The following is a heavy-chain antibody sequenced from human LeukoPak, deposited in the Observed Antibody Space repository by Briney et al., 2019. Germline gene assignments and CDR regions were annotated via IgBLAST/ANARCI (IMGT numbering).Heavy chain of an antibody. V-gene: IGHV1-2*02. CDR1: GYTFTRYY. J-gene: IGHJ4*02. Sequence: ASVKVSCKASGYTFTRYYMHWVRQAPGQGLEWMGWINPNSGGTNYAQKFQGRVTMTRDTSISTAYMELRRLSSDDTAIYYCARPYCNGGSCHDYFDYWGQGTLVSVSS. CDR2: INPNSGGT. CDR3: ARPYCNGGSCHDYFDY. D-gene: IGHD2-15*01.